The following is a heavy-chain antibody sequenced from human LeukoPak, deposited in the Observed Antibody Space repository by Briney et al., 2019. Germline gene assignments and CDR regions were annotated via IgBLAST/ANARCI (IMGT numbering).Heavy chain of an antibody. Sequence: GGSLRLSCAASGFTFSDYYMRWIRQAPGKGLEWVAYISNSGTTIFYPDSVKGRFTTSRDNAKNSLYLQMNSLRAEDTAVYYCAREAWGMDVWGQGTTVTVSS. V-gene: IGHV3-11*01. CDR3: AREAWGMDV. J-gene: IGHJ6*02. CDR2: ISNSGTTI. CDR1: GFTFSDYY.